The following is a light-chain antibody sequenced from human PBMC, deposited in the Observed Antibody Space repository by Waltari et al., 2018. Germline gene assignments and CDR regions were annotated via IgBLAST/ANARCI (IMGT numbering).Light chain of an antibody. CDR3: QTGGFGIWV. V-gene: IGLV4-69*01. CDR2: VNSDGSH. Sequence: QLLLTQSPSASASLGASVKLTCTLSSGHSNYAIAWHQQQPDKGPRYLMKVNSDGSHIKGDGLPARFSGSSSGAERYLSLSSLQSEDEAAYYCQTGGFGIWVFGGGTKLTVL. CDR1: SGHSNYA. J-gene: IGLJ3*02.